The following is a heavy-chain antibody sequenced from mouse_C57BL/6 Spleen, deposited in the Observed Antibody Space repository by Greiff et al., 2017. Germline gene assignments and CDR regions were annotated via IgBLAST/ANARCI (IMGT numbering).Heavy chain of an antibody. CDR2: INPYNGGT. J-gene: IGHJ4*01. D-gene: IGHD2-1*01. CDR1: GYTFTDYY. Sequence: VQLQQSGPVLVKPGASVKMSCKASGYTFTDYYMNWVKQSHGKSLEWIGVINPYNGGTSYNQKFKGKATLTVDKSSSTAYMELNSLTSEDSAVYYCARGDYGNYAAMDYWGQGTSVTVSS. V-gene: IGHV1-19*01. CDR3: ARGDYGNYAAMDY.